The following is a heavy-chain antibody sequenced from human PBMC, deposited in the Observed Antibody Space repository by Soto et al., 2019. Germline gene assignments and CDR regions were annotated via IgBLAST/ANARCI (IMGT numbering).Heavy chain of an antibody. CDR3: ARVPSIAAAGYYYYGMDV. V-gene: IGHV6-1*01. Sequence: SQTLSLTCAISGDSVSSNSAAWNWIRQSPSRGLEWLGRTYYRSKWYNDYAVSVKSRITINPDTSKNQFSLQLNSVTPEDTAVYYCARVPSIAAAGYYYYGMDVWGQGTMVTVSS. D-gene: IGHD6-13*01. CDR2: TYYRSKWYN. CDR1: GDSVSSNSAA. J-gene: IGHJ6*02.